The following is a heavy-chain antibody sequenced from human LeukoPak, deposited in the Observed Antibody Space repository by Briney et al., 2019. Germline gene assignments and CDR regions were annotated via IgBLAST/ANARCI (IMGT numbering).Heavy chain of an antibody. CDR2: IYYSGST. D-gene: IGHD3-10*01. V-gene: IGHV4-34*09. CDR3: AREPTMVRGASYFDY. Sequence: SETLSLTCAVYGGSFSGYYWSWIRQPPGKGLEWIGYIYYSGSTYYNPSLKSRVTISVDTSKNQFSLNLTSVTAADTAVYYCAREPTMVRGASYFDYWGQGTLVTVSS. J-gene: IGHJ4*02. CDR1: GGSFSGYY.